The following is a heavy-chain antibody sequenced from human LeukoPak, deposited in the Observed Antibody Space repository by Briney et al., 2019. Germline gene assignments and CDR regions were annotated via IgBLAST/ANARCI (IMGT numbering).Heavy chain of an antibody. J-gene: IGHJ4*02. Sequence: SETLSLTCAVYGGSFSVYYWSWIRQPPGKGLEWIGEINHSGSTNYNPSLKSRVTISVDTSKNQFSLKLSSVTAADTAVYYCARGSNRGRNVVVPAAIKFDYWGQGTLVTVSS. V-gene: IGHV4-34*01. CDR2: INHSGST. D-gene: IGHD2-2*01. CDR1: GGSFSVYY. CDR3: ARGSNRGRNVVVPAAIKFDY.